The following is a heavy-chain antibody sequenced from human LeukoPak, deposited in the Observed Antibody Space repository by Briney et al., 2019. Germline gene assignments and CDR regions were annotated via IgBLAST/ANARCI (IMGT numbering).Heavy chain of an antibody. J-gene: IGHJ4*02. Sequence: PSETLSLTCTVSGGSLSNYYWSWIRQPPGKGLEWIGSIYHSGSTNYNPSLKSGVTISVDTSKDRFSLKLSSVTAADTAVYYCARLDCSSTSCYAFDYWGQGTLVTVSS. CDR1: GGSLSNYY. CDR3: ARLDCSSTSCYAFDY. V-gene: IGHV4-59*01. CDR2: IYHSGST. D-gene: IGHD2-2*01.